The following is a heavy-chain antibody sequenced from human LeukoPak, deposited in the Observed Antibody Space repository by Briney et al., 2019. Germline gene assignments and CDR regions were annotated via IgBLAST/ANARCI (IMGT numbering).Heavy chain of an antibody. J-gene: IGHJ5*02. V-gene: IGHV4-39*01. CDR2: VSYSGNT. CDR1: GGSISSGSYN. CDR3: ARHGRSSWLNWFDP. D-gene: IGHD6-13*01. Sequence: PSETLSLTCTVSGGSISSGSYNWGWIRQPPGKGLEWIGSVSYSGNTYYNPSLKSRVTMSVDTSKNQFSPNLSSVTAADRAVYYCARHGRSSWLNWFDPWGHGTQVTVSS.